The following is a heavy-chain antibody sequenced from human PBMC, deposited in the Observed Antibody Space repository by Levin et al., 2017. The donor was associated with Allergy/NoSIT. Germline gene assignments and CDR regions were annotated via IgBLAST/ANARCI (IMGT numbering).Heavy chain of an antibody. CDR2: ISAYNGNT. CDR3: ARDSRITIFGVVITPQNYYYGMDV. J-gene: IGHJ6*02. D-gene: IGHD3-3*01. CDR1: GYTFTSYG. Sequence: GESLKISCKASGYTFTSYGISWVRQAPGQGLEWMGWISAYNGNTNYAQKLQGRVTMTTDTSTSTANMELRSLRSDDTAVYYCARDSRITIFGVVITPQNYYYGMDVWGQGTTVTVSS. V-gene: IGHV1-18*01.